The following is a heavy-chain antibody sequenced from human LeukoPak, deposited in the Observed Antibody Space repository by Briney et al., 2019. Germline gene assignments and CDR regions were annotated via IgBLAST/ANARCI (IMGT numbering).Heavy chain of an antibody. CDR2: IYTSGST. CDR3: ARATIVLMVYATFDY. CDR1: GGSISSYY. J-gene: IGHJ4*02. D-gene: IGHD2-8*01. Sequence: PSETLSLTCTVSGGSISSYYWSWIRQPAGKGLEWIGRIYTSGSTNYNPSLKSRVTISVDTSKNQFSLKLSSVTAADTAVYYCARATIVLMVYATFDYWGQGTLVTVSS. V-gene: IGHV4-4*07.